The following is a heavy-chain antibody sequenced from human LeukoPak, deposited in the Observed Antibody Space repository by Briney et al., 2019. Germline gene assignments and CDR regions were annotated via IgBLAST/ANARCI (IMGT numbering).Heavy chain of an antibody. CDR2: IYYSGST. V-gene: IGHV4-39*01. Sequence: PSETLPLTCTVSGGSISSSSYYWGWIRQPPGKGLEWIGSIYYSGSTYYNPSLKSRVTISVDTSKNQFSLKLSSVTAADTAVYYCASPRSLYYDILTGYYHAFDIWGQGTMVTVSS. D-gene: IGHD3-9*01. J-gene: IGHJ3*02. CDR3: ASPRSLYYDILTGYYHAFDI. CDR1: GGSISSSSYY.